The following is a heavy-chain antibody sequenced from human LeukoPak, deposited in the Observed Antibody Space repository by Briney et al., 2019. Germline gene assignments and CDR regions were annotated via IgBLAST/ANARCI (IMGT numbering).Heavy chain of an antibody. CDR1: GYTFTGYY. Sequence: ASVKVSCKASGYTFTGYYMHWVRQAPGQGLEWMGWINPNSGGTNYAQKFQGRVTMTRDTSISTAYMELSRLRCDDTAVYYCARRRIVGATSLLDYWGQGTLVTVSS. D-gene: IGHD1-26*01. CDR3: ARRRIVGATSLLDY. J-gene: IGHJ4*02. CDR2: INPNSGGT. V-gene: IGHV1-2*02.